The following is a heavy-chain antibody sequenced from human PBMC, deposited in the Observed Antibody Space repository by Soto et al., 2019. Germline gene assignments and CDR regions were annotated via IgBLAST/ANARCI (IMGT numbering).Heavy chain of an antibody. Sequence: ASVKVSCKASGYTFTGYYMHWVRQAPGQGLEWMGWINPNSGGTNYAQKFQGWVTMTRDTPISTAYMELSRLRSDDTAVYYCARGSSSPHDAGVPLYCYYGMDVWGQGTTVTVSS. V-gene: IGHV1-2*04. J-gene: IGHJ6*02. CDR1: GYTFTGYY. D-gene: IGHD6-6*01. CDR2: INPNSGGT. CDR3: ARGSSSPHDAGVPLYCYYGMDV.